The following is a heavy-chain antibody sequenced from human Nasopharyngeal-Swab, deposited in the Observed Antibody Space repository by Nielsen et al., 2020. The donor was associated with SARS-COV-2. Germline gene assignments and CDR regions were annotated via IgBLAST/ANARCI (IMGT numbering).Heavy chain of an antibody. Sequence: SETLSLPCTVSRVSITSQYWSWIRQPPGKGLEWIGYICHNSGTSYNPSLKSRVTMFMDTSKNQFSLRLRSVTAADTAVYYCAKEGATGWFAPWGQGTLVTVSS. V-gene: IGHV4-59*11. CDR2: ICHNSGT. J-gene: IGHJ5*02. CDR3: AKEGATGWFAP. CDR1: RVSITSQY.